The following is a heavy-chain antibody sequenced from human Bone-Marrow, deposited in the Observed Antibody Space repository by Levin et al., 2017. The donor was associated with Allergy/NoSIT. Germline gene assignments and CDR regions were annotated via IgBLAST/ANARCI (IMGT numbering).Heavy chain of an antibody. CDR3: AREYSSPFDY. V-gene: IGHV3-30-3*01. J-gene: IGHJ4*02. Sequence: GGSLRLSCAASGFTFSSYAMHWVRQAPGKGLEWVAVISYDGSNKYYADSVKGRFTISRDNSKNTLYLQMNSLRAEDTAVYYCAREYSSPFDYWGQGTLVTVSS. D-gene: IGHD6-13*01. CDR1: GFTFSSYA. CDR2: ISYDGSNK.